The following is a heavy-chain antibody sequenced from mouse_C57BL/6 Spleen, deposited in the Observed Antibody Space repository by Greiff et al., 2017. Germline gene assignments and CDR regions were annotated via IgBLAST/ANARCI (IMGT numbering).Heavy chain of an antibody. CDR3: ARGGGHYAMDY. V-gene: IGHV1-52*01. CDR2: IDPSDSET. Sequence: QVQLQQPGAELVRPGSSVKLSCKASGYTFTSYWMHWVKQRPIQGLEWIGNIDPSDSETHYNQKFKDKATLTVDKSSSTAYMQLSSLTSEDSAVYYCARGGGHYAMDYWGQGTSVTVSS. J-gene: IGHJ4*01. CDR1: GYTFTSYW.